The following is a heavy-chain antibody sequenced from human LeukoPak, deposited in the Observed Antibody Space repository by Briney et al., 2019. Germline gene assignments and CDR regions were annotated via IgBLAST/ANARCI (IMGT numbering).Heavy chain of an antibody. J-gene: IGHJ3*02. V-gene: IGHV3-49*04. D-gene: IGHD1-26*01. CDR1: GFTFGDYA. CDR3: TSPSGSYYDAFDI. Sequence: GGSLRLSCTASGFTFGDYAMSWVRQAPGKGLEWVGFIRSKAYGGTTEYAASVKGRFTISRDDSKSIAYLQMNSLKTEDTAVYYCTSPSGSYYDAFDIWGQGTMVTVSS. CDR2: IRSKAYGGTT.